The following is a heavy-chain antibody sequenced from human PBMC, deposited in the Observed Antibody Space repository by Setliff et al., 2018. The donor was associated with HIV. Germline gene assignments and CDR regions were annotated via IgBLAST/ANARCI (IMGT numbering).Heavy chain of an antibody. CDR1: GGSISISD. Sequence: SETLSLTCTVSGGSISISDWSWIRQPPGKGLEWIGYIYTTGSTNYNPSLKSRVTMSVDKSKNQFSLRLTSVTAADTAVYFCARGRGSSSSWPIDYWGQGTLVTVSS. D-gene: IGHD6-13*01. J-gene: IGHJ4*02. V-gene: IGHV4-4*09. CDR3: ARGRGSSSSWPIDY. CDR2: IYTTGST.